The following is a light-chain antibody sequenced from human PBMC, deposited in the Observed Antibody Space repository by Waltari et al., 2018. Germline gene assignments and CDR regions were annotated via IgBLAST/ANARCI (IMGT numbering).Light chain of an antibody. J-gene: IGLJ3*02. CDR1: SSDVGGYNY. V-gene: IGLV2-11*01. CDR3: CSYAGSYTPWV. Sequence: QSALTQPRSVSGSPGQSVTISCTGTSSDVGGYNYVSWYQQYPGKAPKLMVYDVSKRPSGVPVRFSGSKSCNTASLTISGLQAEDEVDYYCCSYAGSYTPWVFGGGTKLTVL. CDR2: DVS.